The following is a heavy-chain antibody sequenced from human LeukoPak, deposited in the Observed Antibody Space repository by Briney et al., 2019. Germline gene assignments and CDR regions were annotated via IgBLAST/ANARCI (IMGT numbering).Heavy chain of an antibody. CDR2: IYHSGIT. D-gene: IGHD5-18*01. CDR3: ATLAVDTAY. CDR1: GGSISSYY. J-gene: IGHJ4*02. Sequence: SETLSLTCTVSGGSISSYYWSWIRQPPGKGLEWNGNIYHSGITYYNHFNPSLKSRVTISVDTSKNQFSLKLSSVTAADTAVYYCATLAVDTAYWGQGTLVTVSS. V-gene: IGHV4-59*12.